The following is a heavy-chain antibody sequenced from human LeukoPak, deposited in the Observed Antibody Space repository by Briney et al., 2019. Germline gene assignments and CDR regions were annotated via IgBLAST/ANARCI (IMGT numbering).Heavy chain of an antibody. CDR2: ISWNSGSI. Sequence: SGGSLRLSCAASGFTFSSYSMNWVRQAPGKGLEWVSGISWNSGSIGYADSVKGRFTISRDNAKNSLYLQMNSLRAEDTALYYCAKDLRFLEWSMAFDYWGQGTLVTVSS. J-gene: IGHJ4*02. CDR1: GFTFSSYS. D-gene: IGHD3-3*01. V-gene: IGHV3-9*01. CDR3: AKDLRFLEWSMAFDY.